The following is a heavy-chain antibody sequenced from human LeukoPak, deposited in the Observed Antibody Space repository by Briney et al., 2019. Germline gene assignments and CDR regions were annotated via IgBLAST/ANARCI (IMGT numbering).Heavy chain of an antibody. Sequence: PGGSLRLSCAASGFTVSSNYMSWVRQAPGKGLEWVSVIYSGGSTYYADSVKGRFTISRDNPKNTLYLQMNSLRAEDTAVYYCARDVIAARLGYYYYYMDVWGKGTTVTVSS. J-gene: IGHJ6*03. CDR2: IYSGGST. CDR3: ARDVIAARLGYYYYYMDV. V-gene: IGHV3-53*01. CDR1: GFTVSSNY. D-gene: IGHD6-6*01.